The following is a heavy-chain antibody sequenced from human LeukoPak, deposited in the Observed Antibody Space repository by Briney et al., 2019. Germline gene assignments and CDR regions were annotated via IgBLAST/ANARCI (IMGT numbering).Heavy chain of an antibody. CDR1: GGSINTYSYY. CDR3: ARHPRYSSSSGAYFEY. D-gene: IGHD6-6*01. CDR2: IYCTGNT. Sequence: SETLSLTCTVSGGSINTYSYYWASIRQPPGKGLEWIGSIYCTGNTYYNPSLESRVTISVDTSKNQFSLKLSSVTAADTAVYYCARHPRYSSSSGAYFEYWGQGTLFTVSS. V-gene: IGHV4-39*01. J-gene: IGHJ4*02.